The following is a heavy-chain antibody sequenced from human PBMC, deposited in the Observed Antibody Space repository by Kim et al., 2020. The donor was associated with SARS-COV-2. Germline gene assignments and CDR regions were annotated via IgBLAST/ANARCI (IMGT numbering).Heavy chain of an antibody. V-gene: IGHV3-64D*06. D-gene: IGHD1-26*01. Sequence: YYAESVKGRFSITRDNSQNMVYLQMSRLGIEDTAIYFCVRDRGGGAWGQGTLVTVSS. CDR3: VRDRGGGA. J-gene: IGHJ5*02.